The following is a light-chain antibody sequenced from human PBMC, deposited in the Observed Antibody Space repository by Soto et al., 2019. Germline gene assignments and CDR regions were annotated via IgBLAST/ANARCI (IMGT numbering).Light chain of an antibody. J-gene: IGKJ4*01. V-gene: IGKV3-20*01. Sequence: EIVLTQSPGTLSLSPGERATLSCRASQSVSSSYLAWYQQKPGQAPRLLIYDASSRATGIPDRFSGSGSGTEFTLTISSLQSEDFAVYYCQQYNSWPLTFGGGTKVEIK. CDR1: QSVSSSY. CDR3: QQYNSWPLT. CDR2: DAS.